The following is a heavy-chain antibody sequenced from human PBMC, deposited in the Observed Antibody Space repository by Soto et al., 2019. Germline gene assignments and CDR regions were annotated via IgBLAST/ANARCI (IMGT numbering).Heavy chain of an antibody. CDR3: ARQGSWPYYYYGLDV. CDR1: GYTFTTSG. D-gene: IGHD2-15*01. J-gene: IGHJ6*02. Sequence: QVQLVQSGPEVKKPGASVKVSCEASGYTFTTSGISWVRQAPGQGLEWMGWISTYNGDTNSAQKFQGRVTMTADTSTATAYMELMILKSDDTAVYYCARQGSWPYYYYGLDVWGQGTTVTVSS. CDR2: ISTYNGDT. V-gene: IGHV1-18*01.